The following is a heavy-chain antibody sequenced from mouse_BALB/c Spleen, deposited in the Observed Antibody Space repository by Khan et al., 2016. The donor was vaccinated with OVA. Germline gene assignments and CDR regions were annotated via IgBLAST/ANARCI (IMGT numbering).Heavy chain of an antibody. Sequence: VELVESGPGLVAPSQSLSITCTVSGFSLTSYGVHWVRQPPGKGLEWLGVIWAGGSTNYNTALMSRLSISKDNSKSQVFIKMNSLQTNDTAMYYCARLEDIWGQGTTLTVSS. CDR1: GFSLTSYG. CDR2: IWAGGST. CDR3: ARLEDI. J-gene: IGHJ2*01. V-gene: IGHV2-9*02.